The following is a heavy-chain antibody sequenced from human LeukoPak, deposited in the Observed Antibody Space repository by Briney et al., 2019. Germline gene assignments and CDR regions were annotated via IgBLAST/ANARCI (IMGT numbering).Heavy chain of an antibody. CDR2: TYYTSKWNT. CDR3: ARWRASAFDV. CDR1: GDSVSTSGVA. V-gene: IGHV6-1*01. Sequence: PSQTLSLTCAISGDSVSTSGVACNWVSQSPSRGLEWLGRTYYTSKWNTDYAVSVKSRIVVNPDTSKNQFSLQLNSVTSEVTAVYYCARWRASAFDVWGQGTMVTVSS. D-gene: IGHD6-25*01. J-gene: IGHJ3*01.